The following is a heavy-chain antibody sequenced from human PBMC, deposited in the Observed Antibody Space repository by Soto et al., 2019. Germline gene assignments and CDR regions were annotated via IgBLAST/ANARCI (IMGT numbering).Heavy chain of an antibody. J-gene: IGHJ1*01. D-gene: IGHD2-15*01. CDR3: AREENCSDGICYSEYFQR. V-gene: IGHV1-46*01. CDR2: VNPSGGST. CDR1: GYIFTAYS. Sequence: QVQLVQSGAEVKKPGASVKVSCKASGYIFTAYSMHWVRQAPGQGLEWMGVVNPSGGSTNYAQKFQGRITMTRDTSTSTVYMDLSLLTSEDTAVYYCAREENCSDGICYSEYFQRWGQGTLVTVSS.